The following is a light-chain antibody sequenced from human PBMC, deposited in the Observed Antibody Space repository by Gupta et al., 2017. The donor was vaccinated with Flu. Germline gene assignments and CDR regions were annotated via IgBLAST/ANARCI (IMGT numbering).Light chain of an antibody. CDR1: SSNIGAYYD. J-gene: IGLJ2*01. V-gene: IGLV1-40*01. Sequence: QSVLTQPPSVSGAPGQRVTISCTGSSSNIGAYYDVHWYQHLPGTAPKLPTVGNTNRPSGVPDRFSGSKSGTSASLVITGLQAGDEADYYCQSYDSSLSAVVFGGGTKLTVL. CDR2: GNT. CDR3: QSYDSSLSAVV.